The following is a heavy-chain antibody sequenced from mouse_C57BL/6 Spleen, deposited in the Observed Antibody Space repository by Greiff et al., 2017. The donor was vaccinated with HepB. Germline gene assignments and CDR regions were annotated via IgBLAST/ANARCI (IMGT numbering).Heavy chain of an antibody. CDR2: IDPETGGT. D-gene: IGHD4-1*02. CDR1: GYTSTDYE. Sequence: QVQLQQSGAELVRPGASVTLSCKASGYTSTDYEMHWVKQTPVHGLEWIGAIDPETGGTAYNQKFKGKAILTADKSSSTAYMELRSLTSEDSAVYYCPLLKQLYFDYWGQHTTLTVSS. V-gene: IGHV1-15*01. CDR3: PLLKQLYFDY. J-gene: IGHJ2*01.